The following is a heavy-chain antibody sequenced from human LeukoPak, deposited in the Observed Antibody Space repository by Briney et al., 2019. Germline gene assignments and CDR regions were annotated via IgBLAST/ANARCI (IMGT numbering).Heavy chain of an antibody. V-gene: IGHV4-4*07. CDR3: ARQNPLEGYFDY. CDR2: VSTSGST. D-gene: IGHD1-1*01. Sequence: SETLSLTCTVSGDSISRYYWSWIRQPAGKGLEWIGRVSTSGSTYYNPSLKSRVTISVDTSKNQFSLKLSSVTAADTAVYYCARQNPLEGYFDYWGQGTLVTVSS. CDR1: GDSISRYY. J-gene: IGHJ4*02.